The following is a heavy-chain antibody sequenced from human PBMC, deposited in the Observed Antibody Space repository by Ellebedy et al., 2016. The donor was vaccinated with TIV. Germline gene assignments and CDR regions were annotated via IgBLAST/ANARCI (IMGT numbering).Heavy chain of an antibody. J-gene: IGHJ4*02. CDR1: GFTFNNAW. V-gene: IGHV3-15*01. Sequence: GESLKISXAASGFTFNNAWMTWVRQAPGKGLEWVGRIKDKADGGTTDYAAAVKDRFTISRDDSKNTLFLQMKSLKIEDTAVYYCAAAPAYWGQGTLVIVSS. CDR3: AAAPAY. CDR2: IKDKADGGTT.